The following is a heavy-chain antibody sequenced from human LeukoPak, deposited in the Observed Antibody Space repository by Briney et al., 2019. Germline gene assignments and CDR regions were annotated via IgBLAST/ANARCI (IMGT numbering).Heavy chain of an antibody. CDR3: AKDTSIGRYCTNGACSPFDY. CDR2: ISDSGGST. CDR1: GFTFSCYA. D-gene: IGHD2-8*01. J-gene: IGHJ4*02. Sequence: GGSLRLSCAASGFTFSCYAMSWVRQAPGQGLEGVSAISDSGGSTYDADPVKGRFTIYRDNCKNTLYLQMNSLRAEDTAVYYCAKDTSIGRYCTNGACSPFDYWGQGTLVTVSS. V-gene: IGHV3-23*01.